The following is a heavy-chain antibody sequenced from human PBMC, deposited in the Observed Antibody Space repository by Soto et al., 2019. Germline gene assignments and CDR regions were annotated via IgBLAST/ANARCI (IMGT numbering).Heavy chain of an antibody. J-gene: IGHJ4*02. CDR1: GFTFRNYG. V-gene: IGHV3-30*18. CDR3: AKDSWDF. CDR2: ISSDGGNK. Sequence: QVQLVESGGGVVQPGRSLRLSCAASGFTFRNYGMHWVRQAPGKGLEWVAVISSDGGNKIYADSVKGQFTISRDNSKNTLYLQMNSLRTEDTAVYYCAKDSWDFWGQGTLVTVSS. D-gene: IGHD1-26*01.